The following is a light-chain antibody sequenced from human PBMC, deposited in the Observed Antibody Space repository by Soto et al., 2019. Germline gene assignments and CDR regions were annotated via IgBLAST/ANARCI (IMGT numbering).Light chain of an antibody. CDR1: SSNIGAEYD. Sequence: QSVLTQPPSVSGAPGQRVAISCTGSSSNIGAEYDVHWYQQLPGTAPKRLIYGDNNRPSGVPDRFSGSKSGSTASLTISGLQAEDEAEYYCCLSPGSLTWLFGGGTKLTVL. J-gene: IGLJ3*02. CDR3: CLSPGSLTWL. V-gene: IGLV1-40*01. CDR2: GDN.